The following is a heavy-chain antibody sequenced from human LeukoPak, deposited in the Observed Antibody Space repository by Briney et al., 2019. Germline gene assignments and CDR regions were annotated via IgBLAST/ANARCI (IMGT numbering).Heavy chain of an antibody. Sequence: GGSLRLSCAASGFTFSSYSMNWVRQAPGKGLEWVSSISSSSSYIYYADSVKGRFTISRDNAKKSLFLQMNSLRDVDTAVYYCARGPDFYGSGSFYNPRDFDSWGQGTLVTVSS. CDR1: GFTFSSYS. CDR2: ISSSSSYI. D-gene: IGHD3-10*01. V-gene: IGHV3-21*01. J-gene: IGHJ4*02. CDR3: ARGPDFYGSGSFYNPRDFDS.